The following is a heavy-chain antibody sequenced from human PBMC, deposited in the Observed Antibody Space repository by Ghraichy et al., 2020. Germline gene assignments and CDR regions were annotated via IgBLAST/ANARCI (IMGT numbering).Heavy chain of an antibody. J-gene: IGHJ4*02. CDR1: GYSISSGYY. Sequence: SQTLSLTCTVSGYSISSGYYWGWIRQPPGKGLEWIGSIYHSGSTYYNPSLKSRVTISVDTSKNQFSLKLSSVTAADTAVYYCARDGRTIGYWGQGTLVTVSS. V-gene: IGHV4-38-2*02. D-gene: IGHD2-8*01. CDR2: IYHSGST. CDR3: ARDGRTIGY.